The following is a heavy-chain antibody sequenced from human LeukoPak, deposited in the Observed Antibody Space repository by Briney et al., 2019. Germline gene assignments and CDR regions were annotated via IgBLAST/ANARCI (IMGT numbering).Heavy chain of an antibody. V-gene: IGHV3-20*04. CDR2: INWNGGST. CDR3: ARRKGWVTVRGVIDDAFDI. CDR1: GFTFDDYG. D-gene: IGHD3-10*02. J-gene: IGHJ3*02. Sequence: GGSLRLSCAASGFTFDDYGMSWVRQAPGKGLEWVSGINWNGGSTGYADSVKGRFTISRDNAKNSLYLQMNSLRAEDTALYYCARRKGWVTVRGVIDDAFDIWGQGTMVTVSS.